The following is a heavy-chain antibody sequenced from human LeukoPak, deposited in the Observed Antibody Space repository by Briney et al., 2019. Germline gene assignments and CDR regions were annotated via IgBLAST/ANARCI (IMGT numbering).Heavy chain of an antibody. CDR2: INSGNGNT. CDR3: ARTFGSGSYSSEYYYYYYHMDV. J-gene: IGHJ6*03. V-gene: IGHV1-3*03. D-gene: IGHD3-10*01. Sequence: ASVKVSCKASGGTFSSYAISWVRQAPGQRLEWMGWINSGNGNTKYSQEFQGRVTITRDTSASTAYMELSSLRSEDMAVYYCARTFGSGSYSSEYYYYYYHMDVWGKGTTVTVSS. CDR1: GGTFSSYA.